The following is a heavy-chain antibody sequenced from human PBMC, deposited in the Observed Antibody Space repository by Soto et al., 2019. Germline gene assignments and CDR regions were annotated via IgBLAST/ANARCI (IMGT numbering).Heavy chain of an antibody. D-gene: IGHD6-6*01. V-gene: IGHV4-34*01. CDR2: ISQSGST. Sequence: QVQLHQWGAGLLKPSETLSLACSIYSGSFSGFYWSWIRQPPGKRLEWIGEISQSGSTNYNPSLKSRVSISVDTAKNQFSLNLTSVTAADTAVYYCARAPKGSGSSQTRPDFWGQGALVTVSS. J-gene: IGHJ4*02. CDR3: ARAPKGSGSSQTRPDF. CDR1: SGSFSGFY.